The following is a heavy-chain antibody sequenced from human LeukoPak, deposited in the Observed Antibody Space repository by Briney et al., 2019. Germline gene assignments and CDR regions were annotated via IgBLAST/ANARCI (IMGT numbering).Heavy chain of an antibody. CDR3: ARGDYHDFWTTYYDFKRFDY. D-gene: IGHD3-3*01. J-gene: IGHJ4*02. V-gene: IGHV4-39*01. CDR1: RGSISTSNFY. CDR2: IYYSGST. Sequence: SETLSLTCTVSRGSISTSNFYWGWVRHPPGNGREWIGSIYYSGSTFYSPSLKWRVTISVDTSKNQFSLKLGSVSAADTAIYFCARGDYHDFWTTYYDFKRFDYWGQGALVTVSS.